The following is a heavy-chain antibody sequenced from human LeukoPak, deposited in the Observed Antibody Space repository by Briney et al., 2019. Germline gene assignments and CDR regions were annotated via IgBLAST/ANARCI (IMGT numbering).Heavy chain of an antibody. J-gene: IGHJ4*02. CDR2: IYTSGST. V-gene: IGHV4-61*02. CDR1: GGSISSGSYY. Sequence: SETLSLTCTVSGGSISSGSYYWSWIRQPAGKGLEWIGRIYTSGSTNYNPSLKSRVTISVDTSKNQLSLKLSSVTAADTAVYYCARVTGIAALKGAFDYWGQGTLVIVSS. CDR3: ARVTGIAALKGAFDY. D-gene: IGHD6-13*01.